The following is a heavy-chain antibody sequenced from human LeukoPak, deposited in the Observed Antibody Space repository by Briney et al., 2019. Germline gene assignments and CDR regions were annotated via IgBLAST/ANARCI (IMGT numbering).Heavy chain of an antibody. D-gene: IGHD3-3*01. V-gene: IGHV1-69*13. J-gene: IGHJ5*02. CDR2: IIPIFGTA. CDR1: GYTFTGYY. CDR3: ARDGLLFTIFGVVSVGFDP. Sequence: ASVKVSCKASGYTFTGYYMHWVRQAPGQGLEWMGGIIPIFGTANYAQKFQGRVTITADESTSTAYMELSSLRSEDTAVYYCARDGLLFTIFGVVSVGFDPWGQGTLVTVSS.